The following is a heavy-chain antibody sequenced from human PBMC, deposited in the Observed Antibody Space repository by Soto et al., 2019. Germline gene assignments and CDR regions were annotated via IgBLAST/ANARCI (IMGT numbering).Heavy chain of an antibody. J-gene: IGHJ4*02. Sequence: QVQLVQSGAEEKKPGASVKVSCKASGYTFTSYAMHWVRQAPGQRLEWMGWINAGNGNTKYSQKFQGGVTITRDTSASAGYMEMRSLSSEDTAVYYCAISPGIAGADYWRKGTLVTVSS. D-gene: IGHD6-19*01. CDR3: AISPGIAGADY. CDR1: GYTFTSYA. CDR2: INAGNGNT. V-gene: IGHV1-3*05.